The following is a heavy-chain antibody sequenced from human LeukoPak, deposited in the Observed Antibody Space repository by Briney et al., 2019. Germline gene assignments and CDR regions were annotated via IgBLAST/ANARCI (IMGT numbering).Heavy chain of an antibody. Sequence: PSETLSLTCTVSAGSISLYNTYYWNWIRQSPGKGLEWIGYIYYSGSTNYNPSLKSRVTISVDTSKNQFSLKLSSVTAADTAVYYCARDRYCSSTSCYPHAGFDPWGQGTLVTVSS. V-gene: IGHV4-59*01. CDR2: IYYSGST. J-gene: IGHJ5*02. D-gene: IGHD2-2*01. CDR1: AGSISLYNTYY. CDR3: ARDRYCSSTSCYPHAGFDP.